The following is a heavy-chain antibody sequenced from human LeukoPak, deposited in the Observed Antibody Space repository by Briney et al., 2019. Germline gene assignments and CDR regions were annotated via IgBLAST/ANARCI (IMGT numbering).Heavy chain of an antibody. D-gene: IGHD2-8*01. J-gene: IGHJ5*02. Sequence: ASVKVSCKASGYIFTNYGIRWVRQAPGQGLEWMGWTNTNKGNTNYAQRLQGRVTITTDTTPTTAYMELRTPRSDNTAMYLSVRDIQWRFDPWGQETLVTVSS. CDR1: GYIFTNYG. CDR2: TNTNKGNT. V-gene: IGHV1-18*01. CDR3: VRDIQWRFDP.